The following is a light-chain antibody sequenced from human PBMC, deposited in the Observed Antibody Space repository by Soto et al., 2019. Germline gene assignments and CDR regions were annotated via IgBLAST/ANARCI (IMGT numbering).Light chain of an antibody. CDR2: AAS. J-gene: IGKJ1*01. CDR3: QQSYSTRWT. V-gene: IGKV1-39*01. Sequence: DIHMTQSPSSLSASVLDRFTITCRASQSISSYLNWYQQKPGKAPKLLIYAASSLQSGVPSRFSGSGSGTDFTLTISSLQPEDFATYYCQQSYSTRWTFGQGTKVDIK. CDR1: QSISSY.